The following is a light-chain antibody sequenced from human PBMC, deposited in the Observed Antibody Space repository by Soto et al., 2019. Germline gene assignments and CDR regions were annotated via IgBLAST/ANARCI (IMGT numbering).Light chain of an antibody. J-gene: IGKJ2*01. Sequence: DVVMTQSPLSLPVTLGQPASISCRSSQSLAYSDGNTYLNWFQQRPGHSPRRLIYKVSNRDSGVRDRFSGSGSGTDFTLKISRVEAEDVGVYYCMQGTHWPPYTFGQGTKLEIK. CDR3: MQGTHWPPYT. CDR1: QSLAYSDGNTY. V-gene: IGKV2-30*01. CDR2: KVS.